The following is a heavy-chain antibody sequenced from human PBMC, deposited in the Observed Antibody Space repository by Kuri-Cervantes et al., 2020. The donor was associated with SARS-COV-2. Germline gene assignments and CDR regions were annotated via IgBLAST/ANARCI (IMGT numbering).Heavy chain of an antibody. CDR2: VRGKANNYAT. CDR3: AREALTTVIDY. CDR1: GFLFSASA. D-gene: IGHD4-17*01. V-gene: IGHV3-73*01. Sequence: GESLKISCEASGFLFSASAIHWVRQASGKGLEWVGRVRGKANNYATAYAASVKGRFTISRDDSKNMAYLQMNSLRAEDTAAYYCAREALTTVIDYWGQGTLVTVSS. J-gene: IGHJ4*02.